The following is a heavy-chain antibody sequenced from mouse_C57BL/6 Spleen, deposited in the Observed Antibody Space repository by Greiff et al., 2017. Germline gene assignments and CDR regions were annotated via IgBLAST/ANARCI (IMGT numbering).Heavy chain of an antibody. CDR3: ARGRGYGYDETWFAY. D-gene: IGHD2-2*01. V-gene: IGHV1-72*01. CDR1: GYTFTSYW. Sequence: VQLQQPGAELVKPGASVKLSCKASGYTFTSYWMHWVKQRPGRGLEWIGRIDPNSGGTKYNEKFKSKATLTVDKPSSTAYMQLSSLTSEDSAVYYGARGRGYGYDETWFAYWGQGTLVTVSA. CDR2: IDPNSGGT. J-gene: IGHJ3*01.